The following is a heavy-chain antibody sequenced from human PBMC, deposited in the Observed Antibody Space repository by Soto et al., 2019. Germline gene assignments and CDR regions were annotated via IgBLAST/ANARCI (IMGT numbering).Heavy chain of an antibody. D-gene: IGHD4-17*01. CDR2: FDPEDGET. V-gene: IGHV1-24*01. Sequence: AGVQVSCKTSVYTFTKFGVNWVRSAPGKGLEWMGGFDPEDGETIYAQKFQGRVTMTEDTSTDTAYMELSSLRSEDTAVYYCATLTTTHNWFDPLGQGTLVT. CDR3: ATLTTTHNWFDP. J-gene: IGHJ5*02. CDR1: VYTFTKFG.